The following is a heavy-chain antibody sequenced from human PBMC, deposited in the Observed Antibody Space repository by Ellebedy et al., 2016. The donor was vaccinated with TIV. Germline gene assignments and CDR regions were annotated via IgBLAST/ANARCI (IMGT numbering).Heavy chain of an antibody. CDR2: TRSKPTTYTT. Sequence: GGSLRLSCAVSEFSVSDHYLDWVRQAPGKGLEWVGRTRSKPTTYTTKYAASVKGRFTISTDDSENSLYLQMDSLRPEDTAVYYCARAQFGDGYDFSWGQGTLVTVSS. CDR3: ARAQFGDGYDFS. D-gene: IGHD5-24*01. J-gene: IGHJ5*02. CDR1: EFSVSDHY. V-gene: IGHV3-72*01.